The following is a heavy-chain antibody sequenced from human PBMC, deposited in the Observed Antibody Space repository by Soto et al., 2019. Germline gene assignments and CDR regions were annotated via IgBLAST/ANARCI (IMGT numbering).Heavy chain of an antibody. CDR2: ISYDGSNK. V-gene: IGHV3-30-3*01. D-gene: IGHD2-2*02. CDR3: ARVLAKPTGHCSSTSCYTWYYYYYGMDV. CDR1: GFTFSSYA. J-gene: IGHJ6*02. Sequence: GGSLRLSCAASGFTFSSYAMHWVRQAPGKGLEWVAVISYDGSNKYYADSVKGRFTISRDNSKNTLYLQMNSLRAEDTAVYYCARVLAKPTGHCSSTSCYTWYYYYYGMDVWGQGTTVTVS.